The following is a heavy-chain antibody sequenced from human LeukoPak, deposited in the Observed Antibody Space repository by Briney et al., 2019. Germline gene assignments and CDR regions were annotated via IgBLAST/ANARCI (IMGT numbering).Heavy chain of an antibody. CDR2: IYSDNT. CDR1: GFTVSSNS. CDR3: ARAVRAPGTPENGFDL. D-gene: IGHD6-13*01. J-gene: IGHJ3*01. V-gene: IGHV3-66*03. Sequence: GSLRLSCTVSGFTVSSNSMSWVRQAPGKGLEWVSFIYSDNTHYSDSVKGRFTISRDNSMDTLYLQINSLREEDMGFYFCARAVRAPGTPENGFDLWGQGTMVTVSS.